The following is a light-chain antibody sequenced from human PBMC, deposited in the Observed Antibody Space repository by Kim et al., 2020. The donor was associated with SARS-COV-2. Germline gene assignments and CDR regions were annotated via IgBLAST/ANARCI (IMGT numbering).Light chain of an antibody. CDR2: GAS. V-gene: IGKV3-15*01. Sequence: EIVMTQSPATLSLSPGERATLSCRASQSVSTNLAWYLQTPGQAPRLLIYGASTTATGISARFSGSGSGTEFTLTISSLQSEDFAVYYCHQYNNWPHTFGQGTKLEI. J-gene: IGKJ2*01. CDR3: HQYNNWPHT. CDR1: QSVSTN.